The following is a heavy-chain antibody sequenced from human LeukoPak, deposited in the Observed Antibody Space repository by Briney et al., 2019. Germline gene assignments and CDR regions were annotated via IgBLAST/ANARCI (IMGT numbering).Heavy chain of an antibody. V-gene: IGHV7-4-1*02. CDR1: GYTFTSYA. CDR2: INTNTGNP. D-gene: IGHD3-10*01. CDR3: ARDPIQRRITMVRGVIGYWFDP. Sequence: ASVKVSCKASGYTFTSYAMNWVRQAPGQGLEWMGWINTNTGNPTYAQGFTGRFVFSLDTSVSTAYLQISSLKAEDTAVYYCARDPIQRRITMVRGVIGYWFDPWGQGTLVTVSS. J-gene: IGHJ5*02.